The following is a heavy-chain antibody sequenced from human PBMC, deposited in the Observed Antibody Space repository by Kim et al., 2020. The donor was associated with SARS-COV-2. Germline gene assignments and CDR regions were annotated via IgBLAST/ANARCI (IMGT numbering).Heavy chain of an antibody. CDR2: ISYDGNNQ. CDR3: AKEDTIFGVGDDAFNL. J-gene: IGHJ3*01. Sequence: GGSLRLSCAASGITFSSYGMHWVRQAPGKGLEPVAVISYDGNNQDYADPVKGRFTISRDNSKNTLYLQMHSLRVEDTAVYFCAKEDTIFGVGDDAFNLWGQGTMVTVSS. CDR1: GITFSSYG. V-gene: IGHV3-30*18. D-gene: IGHD3-3*01.